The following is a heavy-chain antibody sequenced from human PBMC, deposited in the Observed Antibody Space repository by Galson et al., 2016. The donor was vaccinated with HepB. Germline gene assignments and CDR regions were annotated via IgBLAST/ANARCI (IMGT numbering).Heavy chain of an antibody. CDR2: IKQDGSEK. V-gene: IGHV3-7*03. D-gene: IGHD6-19*01. Sequence: SLRLSCAASGFTFSSYYMSWVRQAPGKGLEWVANIKQDGSEKYYVGSVTGRFTISRDSAKNTLYLQMNSLRAEDTAVYYCARGINSSGYDYWGQGTLVIVSS. CDR3: ARGINSSGYDY. CDR1: GFTFSSYY. J-gene: IGHJ4*02.